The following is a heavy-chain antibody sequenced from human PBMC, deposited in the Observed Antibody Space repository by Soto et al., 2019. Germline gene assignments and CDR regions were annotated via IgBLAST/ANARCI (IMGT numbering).Heavy chain of an antibody. J-gene: IGHJ5*02. D-gene: IGHD3-3*02. CDR2: IFYFGSS. Sequence: SETLSLTCTVSGDSIISSDFYWGWVRQPPGKGLEWIGSIFYFGSSYYNPSLKSRVTMSVDTSKNQFSLRLRSVTAADTALYFCAILFLALRKPSSIDPCGPAIIGTGS. CDR1: GDSIISSDFY. CDR3: AILFLALRKPSSIDP. V-gene: IGHV4-39*01.